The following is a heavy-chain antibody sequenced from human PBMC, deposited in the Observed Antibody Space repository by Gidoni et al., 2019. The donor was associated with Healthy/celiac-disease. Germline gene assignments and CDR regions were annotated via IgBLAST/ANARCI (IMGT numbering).Heavy chain of an antibody. CDR2: LIPIFGTA. CDR1: GGTFSSYA. D-gene: IGHD4-17*01. CDR3: ARAPESYGDYGGGYFDL. Sequence: VQLVQPGAEVKKPGSSVKVSCKASGGTFSSYAISWVRQAPGQGLGRMGGLIPIFGTANYAQKFQGRVTITADESTSSAYMELSSLRSEDTAVYYCARAPESYGDYGGGYFDLWGRGTLVTVSS. V-gene: IGHV1-69*19. J-gene: IGHJ2*01.